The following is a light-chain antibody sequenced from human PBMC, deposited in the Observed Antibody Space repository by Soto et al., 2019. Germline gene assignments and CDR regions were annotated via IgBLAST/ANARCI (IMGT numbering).Light chain of an antibody. Sequence: DTMLTQSPGTLALSPGEGATLSCRASQSLSGRYLAWYQQKPGQAPRLLIYGASTRATGIPDRFSGSGSGTDFTLTISRLEPEDFVVYYCQQYDSSPRTFGQGTKVEI. V-gene: IGKV3-20*01. CDR2: GAS. J-gene: IGKJ1*01. CDR1: QSLSGRY. CDR3: QQYDSSPRT.